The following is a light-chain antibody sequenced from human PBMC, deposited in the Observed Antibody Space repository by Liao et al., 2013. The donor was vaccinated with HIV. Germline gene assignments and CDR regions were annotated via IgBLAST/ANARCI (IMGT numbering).Light chain of an antibody. J-gene: IGLJ2*01. CDR3: QSCINSIVS. V-gene: IGLV3-21*04. CDR1: NLGDKS. Sequence: SSVLTQPPSVSVAPGKTATISCGGDNLGDKSVHWYQQRPGQAPLLVIYYDSDRPAGIPERFSASKSGNTATLTISRVEVGDEADYFCQSCINSIVSFGGGTKLTVL. CDR2: YDS.